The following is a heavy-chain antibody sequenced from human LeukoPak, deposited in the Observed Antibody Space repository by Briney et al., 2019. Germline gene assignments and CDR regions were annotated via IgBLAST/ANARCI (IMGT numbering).Heavy chain of an antibody. Sequence: GGSLRLSCAPSGLTVSSKYMTWVGQAPGKWLEWVSFIYSDESTNYADWVKGIFTKSRENSKNTLYLQMNSLRVEATTVYYCARDGRWLQLAPDAFDIWGQGRMVTVSS. V-gene: IGHV3-66*01. CDR2: IYSDEST. J-gene: IGHJ3*02. CDR1: GLTVSSKY. D-gene: IGHD5-24*01. CDR3: ARDGRWLQLAPDAFDI.